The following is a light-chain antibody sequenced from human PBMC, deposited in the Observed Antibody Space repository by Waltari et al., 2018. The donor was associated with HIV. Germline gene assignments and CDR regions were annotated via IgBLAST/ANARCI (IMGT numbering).Light chain of an antibody. Sequence: ERVMTQSPATLPVSPGERATLSCRASQSVSSNLAWYQQKPGQAPRLLIYDTSTRATDISARFSGSGSGTEFTLTISSLQSEDSAVYYCQQYNNWPPKGLTFGGGTKVEIK. CDR2: DTS. CDR1: QSVSSN. CDR3: QQYNNWPPKGLT. V-gene: IGKV3-15*01. J-gene: IGKJ4*01.